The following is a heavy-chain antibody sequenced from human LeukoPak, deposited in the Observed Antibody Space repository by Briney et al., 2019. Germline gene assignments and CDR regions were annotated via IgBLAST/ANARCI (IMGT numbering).Heavy chain of an antibody. J-gene: IGHJ1*01. V-gene: IGHV4-59*08. D-gene: IGHD3-22*01. CDR2: IYYSGST. CDR1: GGSISSYY. CDR3: ASAYDSSGYYWAECFQH. Sequence: SETLSLTCTVSGGSISSYYWSWIRQPPGKGLEWIGYIYYSGSTNYNPSLKSRVTISVDTSKNQFSLKLSSVTAADTAVYYCASAYDSSGYYWAECFQHWGQGTLVTVSS.